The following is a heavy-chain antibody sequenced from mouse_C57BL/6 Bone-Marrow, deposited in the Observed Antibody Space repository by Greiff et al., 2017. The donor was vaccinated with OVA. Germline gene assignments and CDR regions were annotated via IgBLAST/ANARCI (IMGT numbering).Heavy chain of an antibody. V-gene: IGHV1-19*01. Sequence: EVQLQQSGPVLVKPGASVKMSCKASGYTFTDYYMNWVKQSHGKSLEWIGVINPYNGGTRYNQKFKGKATLTVDKSSSTAYMELNSLTSEDSAVEDCARRLWPYYFDKGGRGTALTVTS. CDR1: GYTFTDYY. CDR3: ARRLWPYYFDK. D-gene: IGHD1-1*02. J-gene: IGHJ2*01. CDR2: INPYNGGT.